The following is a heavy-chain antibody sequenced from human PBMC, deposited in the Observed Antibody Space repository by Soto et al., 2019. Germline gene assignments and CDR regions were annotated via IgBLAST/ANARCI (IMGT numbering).Heavy chain of an antibody. CDR2: IYYSGST. CDR3: ARDRGSITIFGVVNPYYMDV. V-gene: IGHV4-59*01. CDR1: GGSISSYY. Sequence: SETLSLTCTVSGGSISSYYWSWIRQPPGKGLEWIGYIYYSGSTNYNPSLKSRVTISVDTSKNQFSLKLSSVTAADTAVYYCARDRGSITIFGVVNPYYMDVWGKGTTVTVSS. D-gene: IGHD3-3*01. J-gene: IGHJ6*03.